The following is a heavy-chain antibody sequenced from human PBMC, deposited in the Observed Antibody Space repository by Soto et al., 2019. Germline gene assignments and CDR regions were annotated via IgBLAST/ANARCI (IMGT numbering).Heavy chain of an antibody. CDR1: GYSFTDYH. V-gene: IGHV1-2*04. CDR3: ARGDSTDCTNGVCSFFYNHDMDV. D-gene: IGHD2-8*01. Sequence: ASVKVSCKASGYSFTDYHIHWVRQAPGQGLEWLGRINPKSGGTSTAQKLQGWVTMTTDTSISTASMELTRLTSDDTAIYYCARGDSTDCTNGVCSFFYNHDMDVWGQGTTVTVSS. J-gene: IGHJ6*02. CDR2: INPKSGGT.